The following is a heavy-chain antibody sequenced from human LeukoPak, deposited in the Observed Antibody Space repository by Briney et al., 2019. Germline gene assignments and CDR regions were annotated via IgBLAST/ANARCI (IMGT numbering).Heavy chain of an antibody. CDR3: ARVAYYDSSGADAFDI. V-gene: IGHV4-59*01. CDR2: IYYSGST. Sequence: SETLSPTCTVSGGSISSYYWSWIRQPPGKGLEWIGYIYYSGSTNYNPSLKSRVTISVDTSKNQFSLKLSSVTAADTAVYYCARVAYYDSSGADAFDIWGQGTMVTVSS. J-gene: IGHJ3*02. D-gene: IGHD3-22*01. CDR1: GGSISSYY.